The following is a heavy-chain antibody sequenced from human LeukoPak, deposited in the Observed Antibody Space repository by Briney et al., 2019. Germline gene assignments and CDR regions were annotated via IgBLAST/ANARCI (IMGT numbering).Heavy chain of an antibody. Sequence: GGSLRLSCATSGFTFSSYAMSWVRQAPGKGLEWVSAISGSGGSTYYADSVKGRFTISRDNAKNSLYLQMNSLRAEDTAVYYCAELGITMIGGVWGKGTTVTISS. V-gene: IGHV3-23*01. J-gene: IGHJ6*04. CDR1: GFTFSSYA. D-gene: IGHD3-10*02. CDR3: AELGITMIGGV. CDR2: ISGSGGST.